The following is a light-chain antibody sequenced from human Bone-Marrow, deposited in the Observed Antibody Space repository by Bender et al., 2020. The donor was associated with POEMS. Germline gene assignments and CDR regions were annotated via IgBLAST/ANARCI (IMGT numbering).Light chain of an antibody. J-gene: IGLJ2*01. CDR1: TSDVGSYNL. CDR3: CSYTTISTRV. Sequence: QSALTQPASVSGSPGQSITISCTGTTSDVGSYNLVSWYQQHPGKAPKLMIYEVTERPSGVSSRFSGSKSGNTASLTISGLQPEDEAHYYCCSYTTISTRVFGGGTKLTVL. CDR2: EVT. V-gene: IGLV2-14*02.